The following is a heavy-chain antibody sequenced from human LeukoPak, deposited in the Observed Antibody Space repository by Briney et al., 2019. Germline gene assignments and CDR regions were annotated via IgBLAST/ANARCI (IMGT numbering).Heavy chain of an antibody. CDR2: IYTSGST. J-gene: IGHJ6*02. CDR1: GGSISSYY. D-gene: IGHD3-3*01. CDR3: ARDRDFWSGYYTLYYGMDV. V-gene: IGHV4-4*07. Sequence: SETLSLTCTVSGGSISSYYWSWIRQPAGKGLEWIGRIYTSGSTNYNPSLKSRVTMSVDTSKNQFSLKLSSVTAADTAVYYCARDRDFWSGYYTLYYGMDVWGQGTTVTVSS.